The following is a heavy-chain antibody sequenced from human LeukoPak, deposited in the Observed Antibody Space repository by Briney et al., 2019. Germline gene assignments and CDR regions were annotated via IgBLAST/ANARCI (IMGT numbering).Heavy chain of an antibody. Sequence: PSETLSLTCTVSGGSISSYYWSWIRQPPGKGLEWIGYIYYSGSTNYNPSLKSRVTISVDTSKNQFSLKLSSVTAADTAVYYCARVDSSSWYEIDYWGQGTLVTVSS. CDR2: IYYSGST. D-gene: IGHD6-13*01. V-gene: IGHV4-59*01. J-gene: IGHJ4*02. CDR3: ARVDSSSWYEIDY. CDR1: GGSISSYY.